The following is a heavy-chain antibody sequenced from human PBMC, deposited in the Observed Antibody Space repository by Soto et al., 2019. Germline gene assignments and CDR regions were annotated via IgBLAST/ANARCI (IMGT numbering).Heavy chain of an antibody. CDR1: GGSISSYY. Sequence: SETLSLTCTVSGGSISSYYWSWIRQPPGKGLEWIGYIYYSGSTNYNPSLKSRVTISVDTSKNQFSLKLSSVTAADTAVYYCAREGSITGTTGFDYWGQGTLVTVS. CDR3: AREGSITGTTGFDY. D-gene: IGHD1-7*01. CDR2: IYYSGST. V-gene: IGHV4-59*01. J-gene: IGHJ4*02.